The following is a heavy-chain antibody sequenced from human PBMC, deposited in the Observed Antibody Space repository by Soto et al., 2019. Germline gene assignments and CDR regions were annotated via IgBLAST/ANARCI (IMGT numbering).Heavy chain of an antibody. J-gene: IGHJ6*04. CDR2: IYPGDSDT. D-gene: IGHD4-4*01. CDR3: EKNISNFRYYYSAMDV. V-gene: IGHV5-51*01. CDR1: GYTFTDYW. Sequence: PGESLKISCKGSGYTFTDYWIGWVRQLPGKGLEWMGIIYPGDSDTRYSPSFQGHVTITVDKSTSTAYLQWNTLKASDTAMYYCEKNISNFRYYYSAMDVWAKGPTVTV.